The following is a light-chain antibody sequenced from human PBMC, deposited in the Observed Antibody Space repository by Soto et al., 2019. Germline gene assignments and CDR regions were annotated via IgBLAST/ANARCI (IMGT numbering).Light chain of an antibody. CDR1: QDITNY. Sequence: DIQMTQSPSSLSASVGDRVTITCQASQDITNYFNWYQQKPGKAPKLLIYGASNLETGVPSRFSGSGSGTAFKLTINSLQHEDIATYYCQQYANVPFTFGPGTKVEIK. CDR2: GAS. CDR3: QQYANVPFT. J-gene: IGKJ3*01. V-gene: IGKV1-33*01.